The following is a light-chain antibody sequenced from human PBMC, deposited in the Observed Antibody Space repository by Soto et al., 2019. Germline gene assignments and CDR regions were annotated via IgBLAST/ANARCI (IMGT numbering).Light chain of an antibody. V-gene: IGKV1-5*01. Sequence: DIQMTQSPSTLSASVGDRVTITCRASQSISSWLAWYQQKPGKAPKFLIYDASSLESGVPSRFSGSGSGTEFTLTISSLQPDDFATYYCQQYNSYSRTFGQGTMVEIK. J-gene: IGKJ1*01. CDR2: DAS. CDR3: QQYNSYSRT. CDR1: QSISSW.